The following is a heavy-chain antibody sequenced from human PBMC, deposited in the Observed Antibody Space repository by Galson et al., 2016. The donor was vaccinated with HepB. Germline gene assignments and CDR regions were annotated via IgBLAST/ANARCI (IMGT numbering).Heavy chain of an antibody. J-gene: IGHJ4*02. CDR2: ISGSGENT. V-gene: IGHV3-23*01. CDR3: AKPVEITTPSAY. CDR1: GGIFSSYA. Sequence: RLSCAASGGIFSSYAMSWVRPAPGKGLEWGSSISGSGENTYYADSGKGRFTISRDNSKNTLYLQMNSLGVEDTAVYYCAKPVEITTPSAYWGQGTLVTVSS. D-gene: IGHD1-1*01.